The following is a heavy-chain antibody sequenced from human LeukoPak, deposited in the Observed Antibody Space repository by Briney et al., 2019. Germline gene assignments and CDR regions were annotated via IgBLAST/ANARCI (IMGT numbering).Heavy chain of an antibody. Sequence: ASVKVSCKASGGTFSSYTISWVRQAPGQGLEWMGWISAYNGNTNYAQKLQGRVTMTTDTSTSTAYMELRSLRSDDTAVYYCARAAEFSLGRYFQHWGQGTLVTVSS. CDR3: ARAAEFSLGRYFQH. CDR2: ISAYNGNT. V-gene: IGHV1-18*01. CDR1: GGTFSSYT. J-gene: IGHJ1*01. D-gene: IGHD2/OR15-2a*01.